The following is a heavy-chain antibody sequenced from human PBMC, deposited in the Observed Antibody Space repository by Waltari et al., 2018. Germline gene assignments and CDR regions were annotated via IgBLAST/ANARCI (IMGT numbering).Heavy chain of an antibody. CDR3: ARMVGYCSGGNCYAPYYFDS. D-gene: IGHD2-15*01. CDR1: GFSLSTGGMC. Sequence: QVTLRESGPALVKPPQTLTLTCTFSGFSLSTGGMCVSWIRQPPGKALEWLARIDWYDEKKYRTSLKTRLTISKDNSKNQVVLTMTNVDPVDTATYYCARMVGYCSGGNCYAPYYFDSWGQGTLVTVSS. J-gene: IGHJ4*02. CDR2: IDWYDEK. V-gene: IGHV2-70*13.